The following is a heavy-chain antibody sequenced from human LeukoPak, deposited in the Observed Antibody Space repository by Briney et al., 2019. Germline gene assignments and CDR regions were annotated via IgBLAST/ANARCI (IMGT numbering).Heavy chain of an antibody. D-gene: IGHD5-24*01. CDR2: IYHSGST. Sequence: SGTLSLTCAVSGVSISSSNWWSWVRQPPGKGLEWIGEIYHSGSTNYNPSLKSRVTISVDKSKNQFSLKLSSVTAADTAVYYCASTIRDGYNSEGIDYWGQGTLVTVSS. CDR3: ASTIRDGYNSEGIDY. J-gene: IGHJ4*02. CDR1: GVSISSSNW. V-gene: IGHV4-4*02.